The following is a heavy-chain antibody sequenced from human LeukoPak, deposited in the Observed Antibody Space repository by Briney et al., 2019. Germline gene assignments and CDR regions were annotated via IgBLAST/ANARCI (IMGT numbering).Heavy chain of an antibody. Sequence: SGPTLVKPTQTLTLTCTFSGFSLSTSGVGVGWIRQPPGKALEWLALIYWDDDKRYSPSLKSRLTITKDTSKNQAVLTMTNMDPVDTATYYRAHRGRYCSDSYCYGAFHVWGQGTMVTVSS. CDR3: AHRGRYCSDSYCYGAFHV. D-gene: IGHD2-15*01. J-gene: IGHJ3*01. V-gene: IGHV2-5*02. CDR1: GFSLSTSGVG. CDR2: IYWDDDK.